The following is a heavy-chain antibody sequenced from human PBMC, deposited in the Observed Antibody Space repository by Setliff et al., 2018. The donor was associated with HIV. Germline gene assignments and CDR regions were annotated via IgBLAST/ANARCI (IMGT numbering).Heavy chain of an antibody. CDR1: GYTFSGYH. D-gene: IGHD3-3*01. Sequence: ASVKVSCKASGYTFSGYHMYWLRQAPGQGLEWMGRINPDSGDTKYNQKFECRVTMTSDTSISTVYMGLSSLRSDDTAVYYCARALRIIGVIRYWCQGTLVPVSS. J-gene: IGHJ4*02. CDR3: ARALRIIGVIRY. V-gene: IGHV1-2*06. CDR2: INPDSGDT.